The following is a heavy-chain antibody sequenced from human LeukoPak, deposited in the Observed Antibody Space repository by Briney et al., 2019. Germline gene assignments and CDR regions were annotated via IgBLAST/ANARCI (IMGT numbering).Heavy chain of an antibody. V-gene: IGHV1-2*02. J-gene: IGHJ4*02. CDR2: INPNSGGT. CDR1: GYTFTGYY. CDR3: ATIAAFGIVGANIPFDY. D-gene: IGHD1-26*01. Sequence: RASVKVSCKASGYTFTGYYMHWVRQAPGQGLEWMGWINPNSGGTNYAQKFQGRVTMTRDTSISTAYMELSRLRSDDTAVYYCATIAAFGIVGANIPFDYWGQGTLVTVSS.